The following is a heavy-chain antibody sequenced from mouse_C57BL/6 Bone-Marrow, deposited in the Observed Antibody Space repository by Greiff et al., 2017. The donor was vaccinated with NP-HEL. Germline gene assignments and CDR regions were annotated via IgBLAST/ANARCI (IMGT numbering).Heavy chain of an antibody. V-gene: IGHV1-55*01. Sequence: QVQLQQPGAELVKPGASVKMSCKASGYTFTSYWITWVKQRPGQGLEWIGDIYPGSGSTNYNEKFKSKATLTVDTSSSTAYMLLSSLTSEDSAVYYCARRLLEYYYAMDYWGQGTSVTVSS. CDR1: GYTFTSYW. J-gene: IGHJ4*01. D-gene: IGHD2-13*01. CDR2: IYPGSGST. CDR3: ARRLLEYYYAMDY.